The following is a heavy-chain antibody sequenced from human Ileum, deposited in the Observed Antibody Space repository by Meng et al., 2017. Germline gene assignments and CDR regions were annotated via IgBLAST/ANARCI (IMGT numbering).Heavy chain of an antibody. Sequence: TQTPSLPCPVLGFSLTTVAEGVRLFRQPPGKGLEWLAMIYRDDEKRFSPSLNSRLTITKDTSKSQVVLTMTNMDPVDTATYYCARGRVGTWWFDPWGQGALVTVSS. V-gene: IGHV2-5*02. CDR2: IYRDDEK. CDR3: ARGRVGTWWFDP. D-gene: IGHD3-16*01. J-gene: IGHJ5*02. CDR1: GFSLTTVAEG.